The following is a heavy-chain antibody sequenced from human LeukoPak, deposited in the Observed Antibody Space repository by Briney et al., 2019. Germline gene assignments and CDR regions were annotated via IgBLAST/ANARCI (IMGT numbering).Heavy chain of an antibody. D-gene: IGHD3-10*02. CDR3: AELGITMIGGV. J-gene: IGHJ6*04. V-gene: IGHV3-48*04. Sequence: GGSLRLSCAASGFTFSSYSMDWVRQAPGKGLEWVSYISSSSSTIYYADSVKGRFTISRDNAKNSLYLQMNSLRAEDTAVYYCAELGITMIGGVWGKGTTVTISS. CDR1: GFTFSSYS. CDR2: ISSSSSTI.